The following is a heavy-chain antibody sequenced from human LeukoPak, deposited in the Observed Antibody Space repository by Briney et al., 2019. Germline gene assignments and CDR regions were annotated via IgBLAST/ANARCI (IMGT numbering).Heavy chain of an antibody. CDR2: IYSGGST. D-gene: IGHD5-18*01. J-gene: IGHJ4*02. Sequence: GGSLRLSCAASGFTVSSNYMSWVRQAPGKGLEWVSVIYSGGSTYYADSVKGRFTISRDNSKNTLYLQMNSLRAGDTAVYYCARLRQLWFDYWGQGTLVTVSS. CDR1: GFTVSSNY. CDR3: ARLRQLWFDY. V-gene: IGHV3-53*01.